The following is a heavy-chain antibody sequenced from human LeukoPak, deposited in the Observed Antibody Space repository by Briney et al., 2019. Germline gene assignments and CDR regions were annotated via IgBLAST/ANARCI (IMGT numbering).Heavy chain of an antibody. CDR1: GFIFSSSA. CDR2: IWYDGSNK. CDR3: ATVRGCGGDCYFLDY. Sequence: GGSLRLSCVGSGFIFSSSAMSWVRQAPGKGLEWVAIIWYDGSNKYYTDSVKGRFTISRDNSKNTLFLQMNSLRAEDTAVYYCATVRGCGGDCYFLDYWGRGTLVTVSS. D-gene: IGHD2-21*02. J-gene: IGHJ4*02. V-gene: IGHV3-33*08.